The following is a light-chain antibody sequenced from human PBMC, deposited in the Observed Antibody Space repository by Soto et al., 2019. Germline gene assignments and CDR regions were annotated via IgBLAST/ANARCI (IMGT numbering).Light chain of an antibody. V-gene: IGLV2-11*01. CDR2: DVS. Sequence: QSVLTQPRSVSGSPGQSVTIPCTGTSSDVGGYNYVSWYQQHPGKAPKLMIYDVSKRPSGVPDRFSGSESGNTASLTISGLQAEDEADYYCCSYGGSYTLVFGGGTNVTVL. CDR3: CSYGGSYTLV. CDR1: SSDVGGYNY. J-gene: IGLJ3*02.